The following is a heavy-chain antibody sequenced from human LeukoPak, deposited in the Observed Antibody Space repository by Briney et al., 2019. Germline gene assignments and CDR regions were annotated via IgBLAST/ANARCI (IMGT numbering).Heavy chain of an antibody. D-gene: IGHD6-13*01. CDR1: GFTFNDAW. V-gene: IGHV3-15*05. J-gene: IGHJ4*02. CDR3: VKAAGRWYGYFDY. CDR2: IKSKTDGGTT. Sequence: GGSLRLSCAASGFTFNDAWMSWVRQAPGKGLEGVGRIKSKTDGGTTDYAAPVKGRFTISRDNSKNTVYLQMTSLRGEDTAVYYCVKAAGRWYGYFDYWGQGILVTVSS.